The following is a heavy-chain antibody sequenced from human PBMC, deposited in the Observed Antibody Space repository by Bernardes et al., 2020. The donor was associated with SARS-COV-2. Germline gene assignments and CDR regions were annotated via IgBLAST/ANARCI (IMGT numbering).Heavy chain of an antibody. Sequence: SETLSLTCTVSGVSISSTKYYWGWNSQSHGKGREWSSSVYSSGNSYYNPALQRRVRATVDTSKNQFSLRLSFVTAADTAVYYCPGSSCGIDCYIGGLRAWDYGMDVWGQGTTVTVSS. D-gene: IGHD2-21*02. CDR3: PGSSCGIDCYIGGLRAWDYGMDV. CDR2: VYSSGNS. V-gene: IGHV4-39*01. CDR1: GVSISSTKYY. J-gene: IGHJ6*02.